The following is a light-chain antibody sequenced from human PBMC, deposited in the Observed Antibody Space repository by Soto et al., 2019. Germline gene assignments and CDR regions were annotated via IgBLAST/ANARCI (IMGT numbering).Light chain of an antibody. J-gene: IGKJ4*01. CDR2: EAS. CDR1: QSVSSY. V-gene: IGKV3-11*01. CDR3: HQRSNWPLT. Sequence: EIVLTQSPATLSLSPGDRVTLSCRASQSVSSYLTWYQQKPGQAPRLLIYEASKRAPGIPARFSGSGSGTDFTLTISSLESEDFAVYYCHQRSNWPLTFGGGTKVDIK.